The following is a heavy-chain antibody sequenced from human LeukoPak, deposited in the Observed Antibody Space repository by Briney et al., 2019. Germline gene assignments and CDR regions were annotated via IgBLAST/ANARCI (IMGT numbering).Heavy chain of an antibody. V-gene: IGHV3-23*01. J-gene: IGHJ4*02. Sequence: PGGSLRLSCAASGFTFSSYAMSWVRQAPGKGLEWVSAISGSGGSTYYADSVKGRFTISRDNSKNTLYLQMNSLRAEDTAVYYCAKDLKFRQWLVPTRWGNDYWGQGTLVTVSS. D-gene: IGHD6-19*01. CDR3: AKDLKFRQWLVPTRWGNDY. CDR2: ISGSGGST. CDR1: GFTFSSYA.